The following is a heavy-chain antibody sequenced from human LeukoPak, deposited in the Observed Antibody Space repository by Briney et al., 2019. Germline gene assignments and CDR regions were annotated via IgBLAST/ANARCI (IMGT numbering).Heavy chain of an antibody. CDR2: ISYRGTT. D-gene: IGHD2-15*01. V-gene: IGHV4-39*07. CDR3: ARDNEYCSGGRCSLDY. Sequence: PSETLSLTCTVSGGSLTSNSYYWVWIRQPPGKGLEWIGHISYRGTTYYNPSLKSRVAMSVDTSKNQFSLKLNSVTAADTAVYFCARDNEYCSGGRCSLDYWGQGTLVTVSS. J-gene: IGHJ4*02. CDR1: GGSLTSNSYY.